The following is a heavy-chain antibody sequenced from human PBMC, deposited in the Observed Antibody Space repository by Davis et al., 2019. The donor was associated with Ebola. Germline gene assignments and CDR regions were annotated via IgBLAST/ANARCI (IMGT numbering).Heavy chain of an antibody. CDR1: GFTFSSYA. Sequence: GGSLRLSCAASGFTFSSYAMHWVRQAPGKGLEWVAVISYDGSNKYYADSVKGRFTISRDNSKNTLYLQMNSLRAEDTAVYYCARERITMVQGVIITGYFDYWGQGTLVTVSS. J-gene: IGHJ4*02. CDR3: ARERITMVQGVIITGYFDY. CDR2: ISYDGSNK. V-gene: IGHV3-30-3*01. D-gene: IGHD3-10*01.